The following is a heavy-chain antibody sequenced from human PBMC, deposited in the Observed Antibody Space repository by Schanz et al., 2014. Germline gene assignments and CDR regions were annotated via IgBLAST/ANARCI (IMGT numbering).Heavy chain of an antibody. J-gene: IGHJ4*02. CDR2: ISGSNGNT. CDR1: GYTFISYG. CDR3: GRGFSRSYIDF. V-gene: IGHV1-18*01. D-gene: IGHD3-10*01. Sequence: QVQLVQSGAEVKKPGASVKVSCKASGYTFISYGIKWVRQAPGQGLEWLGWISGSNGNTNYTQKFQGRITVTTDTSTSTVYLELSSLRSDDTAVYYCGRGFSRSYIDFWGQGVRVIVSS.